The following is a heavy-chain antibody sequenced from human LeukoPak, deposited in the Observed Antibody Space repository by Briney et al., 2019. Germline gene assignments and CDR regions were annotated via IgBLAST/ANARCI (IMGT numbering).Heavy chain of an antibody. D-gene: IGHD6-13*01. V-gene: IGHV3-21*01. CDR2: IDFTSRYI. Sequence: GGSLRLSCAASGFTFSSYSMNWVRQAPGKGLEWVSSIDFTSRYIYNADSVKGRFTTSRDNAKNSLDLQMNSLKVEDTAVYYCATPAAGPGAEYSLYWGQGALVTVSS. CDR3: ATPAAGPGAEYSLY. CDR1: GFTFSSYS. J-gene: IGHJ1*01.